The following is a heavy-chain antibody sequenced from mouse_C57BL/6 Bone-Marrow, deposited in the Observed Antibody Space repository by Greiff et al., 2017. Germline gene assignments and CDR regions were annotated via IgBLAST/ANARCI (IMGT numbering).Heavy chain of an antibody. Sequence: VQLQQPGTELVKPGASVKLSCKASGYTFTSYWMPWVKQRPGQGLEWIGNINPSNGGTNYNEKFKSKATLTVDKSSSTAYMQLSSLTSEDSAVYYCARGDYDAGYFDVWGTGTTVTVSS. CDR3: ARGDYDAGYFDV. CDR1: GYTFTSYW. J-gene: IGHJ1*03. CDR2: INPSNGGT. V-gene: IGHV1-53*01. D-gene: IGHD1-1*01.